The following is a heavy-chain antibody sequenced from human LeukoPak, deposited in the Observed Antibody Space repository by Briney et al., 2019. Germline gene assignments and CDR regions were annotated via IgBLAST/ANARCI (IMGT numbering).Heavy chain of an antibody. CDR3: AREPPDCSSTSCQPYYYYYYMDV. CDR2: ISSSSSYI. Sequence: PGGSLRLSCAASGFTFSSYSMNWVRQAPGKGLEWVSSISSSSSYIYYADSVKGRFTISRDNAKNSLHLQMNSLRAEDTAVYYCAREPPDCSSTSCQPYYYYYYMDVWGKGTTVTVSS. V-gene: IGHV3-21*01. CDR1: GFTFSSYS. J-gene: IGHJ6*03. D-gene: IGHD2-2*01.